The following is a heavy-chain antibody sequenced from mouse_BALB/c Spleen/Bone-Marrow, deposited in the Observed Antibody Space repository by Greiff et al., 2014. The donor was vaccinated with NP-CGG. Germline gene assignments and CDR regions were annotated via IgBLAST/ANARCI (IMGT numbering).Heavy chain of an antibody. CDR3: GGVRLDY. CDR1: GYSFTGYF. J-gene: IGHJ2*01. CDR2: INPYNGDT. V-gene: IGHV1-37*01. D-gene: IGHD2-14*01. Sequence: VQLQQSGPELVKPGASVKISCKASGYSFTGYFMNWVKQSYGKSLEWIGRINPYNGDTFYNQKFKGKATLTVDKSSSTANMELMRLTSEDSAVYYCGGVRLDYWGQGTTLTVSS.